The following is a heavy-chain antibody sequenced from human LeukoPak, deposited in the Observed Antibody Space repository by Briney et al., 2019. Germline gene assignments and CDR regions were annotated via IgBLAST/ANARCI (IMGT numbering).Heavy chain of an antibody. CDR2: INPYTGDA. J-gene: IGHJ4*02. D-gene: IGHD3-22*01. Sequence: ASVTVSFKASGYTFTENYIHWVRQAPGHGLEWMGLINPYTGDANYTEKFQGRVTMTRDTSVSTAYMHLSRLRSDDTAVYYCARGKSGFSPWGQGTPVTVSS. V-gene: IGHV1-2*02. CDR1: GYTFTENY. CDR3: ARGKSGFSP.